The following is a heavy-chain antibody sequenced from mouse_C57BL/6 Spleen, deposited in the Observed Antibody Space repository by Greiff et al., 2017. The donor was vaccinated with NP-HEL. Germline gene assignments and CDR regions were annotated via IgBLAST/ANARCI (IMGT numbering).Heavy chain of an antibody. V-gene: IGHV14-3*01. Sequence: VHVKQSVAELVRPGASVKLSCTASGFNIKNTYMHWVKQRPEQGLEWIGRIDPANGNTKYAPKFQGKATITADTSSHTAYLQLSSLTSEDTAIYSCARSGTTVVEVDDWGQGTTLTVSS. J-gene: IGHJ2*01. D-gene: IGHD1-1*01. CDR2: IDPANGNT. CDR1: GFNIKNTY. CDR3: ARSGTTVVEVDD.